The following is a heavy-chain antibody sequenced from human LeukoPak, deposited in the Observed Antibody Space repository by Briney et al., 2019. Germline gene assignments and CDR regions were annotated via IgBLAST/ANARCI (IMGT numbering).Heavy chain of an antibody. D-gene: IGHD6-13*01. CDR2: ISAYNGNT. Sequence: ASVKVSCKASGGTFSSYAISWVRQAPGQGLEWMGWISAYNGNTNYAQKLQGRVTMTTDTSTSTAYMELRSLRSDDTAVYYCARGGYSSSWYYFDYWGQGTLVTVSS. J-gene: IGHJ4*02. V-gene: IGHV1-18*01. CDR1: GGTFSSYA. CDR3: ARGGYSSSWYYFDY.